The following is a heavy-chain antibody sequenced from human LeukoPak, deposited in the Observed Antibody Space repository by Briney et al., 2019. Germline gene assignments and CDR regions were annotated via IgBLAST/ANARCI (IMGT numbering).Heavy chain of an antibody. CDR3: ARDFRLGGYYYYMDV. D-gene: IGHD2-15*01. Sequence: SETLYLTCAVYGGSFSGYYWGWIRQPPGKGLEWIGSIYHSGSTYYNPSLKSRVTISVDTSKNQFSLKLSSVTAADTAVYYCARDFRLGGYYYYMDVWGKGTTVTVSS. J-gene: IGHJ6*03. CDR1: GGSFSGYY. CDR2: IYHSGST. V-gene: IGHV4-38-2*02.